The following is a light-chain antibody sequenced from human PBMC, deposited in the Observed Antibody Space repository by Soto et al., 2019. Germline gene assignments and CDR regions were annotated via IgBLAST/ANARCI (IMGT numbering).Light chain of an antibody. V-gene: IGLV1-51*01. CDR1: SSNIGDNY. CDR3: GTWDDRLDGNYV. CDR2: DND. J-gene: IGLJ1*01. Sequence: QSVLTQPPSVSAAPGQQVTMSCSGSSSNIGDNYVSWYQHLPGTAPKLVVYDNDRRPSGIPGRFSGSKSGTSATLVITGLQTGDEADYYCGTWDDRLDGNYVFGTGTKVTVL.